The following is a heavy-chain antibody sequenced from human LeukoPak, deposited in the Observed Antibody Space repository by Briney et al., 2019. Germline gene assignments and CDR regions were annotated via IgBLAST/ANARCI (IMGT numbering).Heavy chain of an antibody. Sequence: GGSLRLSCAASGFTFSSYWMSWVRQAPGKGLEWVANIEQDGSEKYYVDSVKGRFTISRDNAKNSLYLQMNSLRAEDTAVYYCARDMHIGYCSSTSCSDAFDIWGQGTMVTVSS. V-gene: IGHV3-7*03. CDR2: IEQDGSEK. J-gene: IGHJ3*02. D-gene: IGHD2-2*01. CDR1: GFTFSSYW. CDR3: ARDMHIGYCSSTSCSDAFDI.